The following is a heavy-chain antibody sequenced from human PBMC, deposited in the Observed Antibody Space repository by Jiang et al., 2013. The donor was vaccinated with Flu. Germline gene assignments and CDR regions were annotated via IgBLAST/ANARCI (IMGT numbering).Heavy chain of an antibody. Sequence: PGLVKPSETLSLTCTVSGGSISSYYWSWIRQPPGKGLEWIGYIYYSGSTNYNPSLKSRVTISVDTSKNQFSLKLSSVTAADTAVYYCARVSGYSSHWGQGTLVTVSS. V-gene: IGHV4-59*01. J-gene: IGHJ4*02. CDR2: IYYSGST. CDR3: ARVSGYSSH. D-gene: IGHD3-3*01. CDR1: GGSISSYY.